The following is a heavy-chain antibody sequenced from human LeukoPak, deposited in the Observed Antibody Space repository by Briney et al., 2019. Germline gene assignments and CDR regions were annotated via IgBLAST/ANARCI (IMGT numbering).Heavy chain of an antibody. V-gene: IGHV4-39*07. D-gene: IGHD6-19*01. CDR3: ARDRDSTAWWGY. CDR2: IYYSGNP. Sequence: SETLSLTCTVSGGSISSSGYYWGWIRQPPGKGLEWIASIYYSGNPYYNPSLKSRVTISIDTSKNQFSLKLSSVTAADTAIYYCARDRDSTAWWGYWGQGTLVTVSS. CDR1: GGSISSSGYY. J-gene: IGHJ4*02.